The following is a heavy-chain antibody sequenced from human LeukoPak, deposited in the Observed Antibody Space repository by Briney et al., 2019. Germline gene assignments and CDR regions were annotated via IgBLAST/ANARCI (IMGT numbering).Heavy chain of an antibody. CDR2: IKSKTDGGTA. CDR3: TTDPTYYYDSSGYSQWFDP. Sequence: GSLRLSCAASGFTFSIAWMSWVRQAPGKGLEWVGRIKSKTDGGTADYAEAVKGRFTISRADSTNALYLQMNRLKTEDTAVYYCTTDPTYYYDSSGYSQWFDPWGQGTLVTVSS. D-gene: IGHD3-22*01. V-gene: IGHV3-15*01. J-gene: IGHJ5*02. CDR1: GFTFSIAW.